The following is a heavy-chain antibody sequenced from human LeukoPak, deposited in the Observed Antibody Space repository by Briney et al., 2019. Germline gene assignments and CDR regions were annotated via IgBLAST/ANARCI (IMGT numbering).Heavy chain of an antibody. D-gene: IGHD4-23*01. CDR2: IYYSRST. Sequence: SQTLSLTCTVSGGSISSGDYYWSSIRQPPGKGLEWIGYIYYSRSTYYNPSLKSRVTISVHTSKKQFSLKLSSVTAADTAVYYRAREVRTTNYGGHVDYWGQGTLVTVSS. CDR1: GGSISSGDYY. CDR3: AREVRTTNYGGHVDY. J-gene: IGHJ4*02. V-gene: IGHV4-30-4*08.